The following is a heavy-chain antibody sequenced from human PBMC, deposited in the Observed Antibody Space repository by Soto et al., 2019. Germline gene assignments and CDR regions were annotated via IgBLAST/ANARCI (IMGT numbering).Heavy chain of an antibody. CDR3: ARVDHGDYEASYHYGMDV. CDR1: GGSFNDYY. V-gene: IGHV4-34*01. CDR2: ISHSGSK. J-gene: IGHJ6*04. Sequence: QVQLQQWGAGLLKPSETLSLTCAVYGGSFNDYYWSWIRQPPGKGLEWIGEISHSGSKTYNPSLKRRVSMSVDTSENQFSLKLTSVTAADTALYYCARVDHGDYEASYHYGMDVWGKGTTVTVSP. D-gene: IGHD4-17*01.